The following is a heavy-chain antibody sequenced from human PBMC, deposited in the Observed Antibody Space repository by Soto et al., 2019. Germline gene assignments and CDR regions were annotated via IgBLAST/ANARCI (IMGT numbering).Heavy chain of an antibody. V-gene: IGHV3-30*03. J-gene: IGHJ4*02. CDR1: GFTFSNYG. D-gene: IGHD6-13*01. Sequence: QVQLAESGGGVVQPGRSLRLSCAASGFTFSNYGMHWVRQAPGKGLEWVAVISYDGSNKYYEDSVKGRVTISRDNSKNPLSLQMNSLSHEDTADYYGASASRSSINEPTVDYWGQGTLVTVSP. CDR2: ISYDGSNK. CDR3: ASASRSSINEPTVDY.